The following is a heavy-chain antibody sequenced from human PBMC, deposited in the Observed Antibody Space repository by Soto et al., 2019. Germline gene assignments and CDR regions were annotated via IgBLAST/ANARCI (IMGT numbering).Heavy chain of an antibody. V-gene: IGHV4-39*01. D-gene: IGHD3-16*01. J-gene: IGHJ6*02. CDR2: IYYSGST. Sequence: TLSLTCTVSGGSISRSSYYWSCIRQPPGKGLEWIGYIYYSGSTNYNPSLKSRVTISVDTSKNQFSLKLSSVTAADTAVYYCARHNGPLYVGYYYDMDVWGQGTTVTVSS. CDR3: ARHNGPLYVGYYYDMDV. CDR1: GGSISRSSYY.